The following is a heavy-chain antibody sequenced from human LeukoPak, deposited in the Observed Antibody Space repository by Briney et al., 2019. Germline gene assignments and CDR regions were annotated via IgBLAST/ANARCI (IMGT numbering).Heavy chain of an antibody. J-gene: IGHJ4*02. V-gene: IGHV4-59*01. CDR3: VRSSGSSGFDF. Sequence: SETLSLTCTVSGGYISSYYWSWIRQPPGKGLEWIGYIYYSGSTNYNPSLKSRVTISVDTSKNQFSLRLSSVTAADTAVYCCVRSSGSSGFDFWGQGTLVTVSS. D-gene: IGHD3-22*01. CDR1: GGYISSYY. CDR2: IYYSGST.